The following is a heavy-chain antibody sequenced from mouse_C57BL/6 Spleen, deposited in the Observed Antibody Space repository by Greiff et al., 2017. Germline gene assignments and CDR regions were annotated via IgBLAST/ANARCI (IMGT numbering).Heavy chain of an antibody. D-gene: IGHD2-4*01. V-gene: IGHV1-59*01. J-gene: IGHJ2*01. CDR2: IDPSDSYT. CDR3: ARTGYYDYDFDY. CDR1: GYTFTSYW. Sequence: QVKLQQPGAELVRPGTSVKLSCKASGYTFTSYWMHWVKQRPGQALEWIGVIDPSDSYTNYNQKFKGKATLTVDTSSSTAYMQLSSLTSEDSAVYYCARTGYYDYDFDYWGQGTTLTVSS.